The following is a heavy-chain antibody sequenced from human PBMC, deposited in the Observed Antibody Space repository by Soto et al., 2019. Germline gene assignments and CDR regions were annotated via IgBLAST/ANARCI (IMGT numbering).Heavy chain of an antibody. D-gene: IGHD3-10*01. V-gene: IGHV3-11*01. J-gene: IGHJ4*02. CDR1: GFRFSDHY. CDR2: ISGDATTT. Sequence: QVQLVESGGGLVEPGGSLRLSCAASGFRFSDHYMTWIRQAPGKGLEWVSKISGDATTTYYADSVKGRFTVSRDNAKNSVYLQMNSLRDEDTAVYYCASDPYYYASGFWGQGTLVTVSS. CDR3: ASDPYYYASGF.